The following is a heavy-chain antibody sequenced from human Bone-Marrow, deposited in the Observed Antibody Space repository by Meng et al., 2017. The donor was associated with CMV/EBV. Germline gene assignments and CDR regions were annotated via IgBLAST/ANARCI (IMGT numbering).Heavy chain of an antibody. D-gene: IGHD3-22*01. CDR3: AIDSSGYYPSGMDV. CDR1: GGSISSYY. Sequence: SETLSLTCTVSGGSISSYYWSWIRQPAGKGLEWIGRIYTSGSTNYNPSLKSRVTMSVDTSKTQFSLKLSSVTAADTAVYYRAIDSSGYYPSGMDVWGQGTTVTVSS. CDR2: IYTSGST. J-gene: IGHJ6*02. V-gene: IGHV4-4*07.